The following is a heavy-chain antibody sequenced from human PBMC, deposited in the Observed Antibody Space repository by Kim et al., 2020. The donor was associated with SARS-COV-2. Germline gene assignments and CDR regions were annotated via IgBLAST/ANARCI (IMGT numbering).Heavy chain of an antibody. CDR3: ARGKAAAGMKFLVDP. D-gene: IGHD6-13*01. Sequence: PSLKSRVTISVDTSKNQFSLKLSSVTAADTAVYYCARGKAAAGMKFLVDPWGQGTLVTVYS. V-gene: IGHV4-34*01. J-gene: IGHJ5*02.